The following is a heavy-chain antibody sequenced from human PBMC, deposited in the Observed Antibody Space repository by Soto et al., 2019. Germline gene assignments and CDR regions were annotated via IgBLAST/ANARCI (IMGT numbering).Heavy chain of an antibody. J-gene: IGHJ4*02. CDR1: GGTFSSFA. Sequence: QVQLVQSGAEVKKPGSSVKVSCKASGGTFSSFAISWVRQAPGQGLEWMGGIIPIFGTTNYAQKFQGRVTITADESTSTAYMDATTLRSEDPAVYPCARDSDHTDDNWGQRPLVTVSS. CDR2: IIPIFGTT. CDR3: ARDSDHTDDN. V-gene: IGHV1-69*01.